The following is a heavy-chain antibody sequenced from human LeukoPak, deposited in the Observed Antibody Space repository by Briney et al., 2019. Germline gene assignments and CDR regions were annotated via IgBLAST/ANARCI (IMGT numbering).Heavy chain of an antibody. CDR1: GGSISSSSYY. CDR2: IYYSGST. Sequence: SETLSLTCTVSGGSISSSSYYWGWIRQPPGKGLEWIGSIYYSGSTYYNPSLKSRVTISVDTSKNQFSLKLSSVTAADTAVYYCARGGLQLWLGRAFDIWGQGTMVTVSS. CDR3: ARGGLQLWLGRAFDI. D-gene: IGHD5-18*01. V-gene: IGHV4-39*07. J-gene: IGHJ3*02.